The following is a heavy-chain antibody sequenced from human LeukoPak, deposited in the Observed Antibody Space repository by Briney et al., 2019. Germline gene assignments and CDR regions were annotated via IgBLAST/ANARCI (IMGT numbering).Heavy chain of an antibody. CDR2: IYWDDDK. J-gene: IGHJ4*02. D-gene: IGHD2/OR15-2a*01. Sequence: TLSLTCTVSGYSISSGYYWGWIRQPPGKALEWLALIYWDDDKRYSPSLKSRLTITKDTSKNQVVLTMTNMDPVDTATYYCAHILIAELYFDSWGQGTLVTVSS. CDR3: AHILIAELYFDS. V-gene: IGHV2-5*02. CDR1: GYSISSGYYW.